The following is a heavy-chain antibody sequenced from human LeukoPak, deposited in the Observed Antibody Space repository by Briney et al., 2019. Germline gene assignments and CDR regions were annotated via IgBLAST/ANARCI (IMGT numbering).Heavy chain of an antibody. CDR3: ARDLVDTAMVPYYYYMDV. CDR2: IYYSGST. CDR1: GGSISSSSYY. J-gene: IGHJ6*03. Sequence: SETLSLTCTVSGGSISSSSYYWGWIRQPPGKGLEWIGSIYYSGSTNYNPSLKSRVTISVDTSKNQFSLKLSSVTAADTAVYYCARDLVDTAMVPYYYYMDVWGKGTTVTVSS. V-gene: IGHV4-39*07. D-gene: IGHD5-18*01.